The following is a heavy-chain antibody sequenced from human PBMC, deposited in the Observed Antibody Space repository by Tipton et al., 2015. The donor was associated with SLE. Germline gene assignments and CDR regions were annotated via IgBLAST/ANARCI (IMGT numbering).Heavy chain of an antibody. Sequence: TLSLTCTVSGGSVSSGRYYWSWIRQPPGKGLEWIGYIYYSGSTNYNPSLKSRVTISVDTSKNQFSLKLSSVTAADTAVYYCARWVTTVVTRTFDYWGQGTLVTVSS. V-gene: IGHV4-61*01. D-gene: IGHD4-23*01. CDR1: GGSVSSGRYY. CDR3: ARWVTTVVTRTFDY. J-gene: IGHJ4*02. CDR2: IYYSGST.